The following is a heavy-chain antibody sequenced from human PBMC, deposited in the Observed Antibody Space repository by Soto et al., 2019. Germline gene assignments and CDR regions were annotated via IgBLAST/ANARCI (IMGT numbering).Heavy chain of an antibody. V-gene: IGHV3-23*01. Sequence: EVQLLESGGGLVQPGGSLRLSCAASGFTFSSYAMSWVHQAPVKGLEWVSAISGSGGSTYYADSVKGRFTISRDNSKNTLYLQINSLRAEDTAVYYCAKGAYVVVPAATVDYWGQGTLVTVSS. CDR2: ISGSGGST. J-gene: IGHJ4*02. CDR3: AKGAYVVVPAATVDY. D-gene: IGHD2-2*01. CDR1: GFTFSSYA.